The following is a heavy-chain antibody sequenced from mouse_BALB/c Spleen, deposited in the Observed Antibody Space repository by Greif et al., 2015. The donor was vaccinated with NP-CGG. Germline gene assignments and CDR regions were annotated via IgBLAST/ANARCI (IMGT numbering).Heavy chain of an antibody. CDR1: GFTFTDYY. CDR3: ARDMGGTGTSNYYAMDY. CDR2: IRNKANGYTT. J-gene: IGHJ4*01. D-gene: IGHD4-1*01. V-gene: IGHV7-3*02. Sequence: DVKLVESGGGLVQPGGSLRLSCATSGFTFTDYYMSWVRQPPGKALEWLGFIRNKANGYTTEYSASVKGRFTISRDNSQSILYLQMNTLRAEDSATYYCARDMGGTGTSNYYAMDYWGQGTSVTVSS.